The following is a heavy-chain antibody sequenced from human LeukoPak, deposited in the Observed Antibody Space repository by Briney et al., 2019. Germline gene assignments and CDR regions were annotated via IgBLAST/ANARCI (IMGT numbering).Heavy chain of an antibody. V-gene: IGHV4-34*01. CDR1: GGSFSGYY. Sequence: PSETLSLTCAVYGGSFSGYYWSWIRQPPGKGLEWIGEINHSGSTNYNPSLKSRVTISVDTSKNQFSLKLSSVTAADTAVYYCARSRDGYNSELDYWGQGTLVTVSS. CDR2: INHSGST. J-gene: IGHJ4*02. CDR3: ARSRDGYNSELDY. D-gene: IGHD5-24*01.